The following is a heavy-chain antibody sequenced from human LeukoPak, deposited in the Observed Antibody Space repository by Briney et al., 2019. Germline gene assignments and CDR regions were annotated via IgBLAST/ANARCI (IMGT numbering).Heavy chain of an antibody. V-gene: IGHV4-39*01. CDR1: GGSISSGGYY. Sequence: SETLSLTCTVSGGSISSGGYYWSWIRQPPGKGLEWIGSIYYSGSTYYNPSLKSRVTISVDTSKNQFSLKLSSVTAADTAVYYCARRTGDDAFDIWGQGTMVTVSS. CDR2: IYYSGST. CDR3: ARRTGDDAFDI. J-gene: IGHJ3*02. D-gene: IGHD7-27*01.